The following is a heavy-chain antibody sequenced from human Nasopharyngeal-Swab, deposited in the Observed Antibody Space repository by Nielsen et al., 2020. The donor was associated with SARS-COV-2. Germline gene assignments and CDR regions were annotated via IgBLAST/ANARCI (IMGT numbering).Heavy chain of an antibody. J-gene: IGHJ6*02. CDR2: MNPNSGNT. CDR1: GYTFTSYD. V-gene: IGHV1-8*01. Sequence: ASVKVSCKASGYTFTSYDNNWVRQATGQGLEWMGWMNPNSGNTGYAQKFQGRVTMTRNTSISTAYMELSSLRSEDTAVYYCARGFLRSLGGSYYYYGMDVWGQGTTVTVSS. D-gene: IGHD2/OR15-2a*01. CDR3: ARGFLRSLGGSYYYYGMDV.